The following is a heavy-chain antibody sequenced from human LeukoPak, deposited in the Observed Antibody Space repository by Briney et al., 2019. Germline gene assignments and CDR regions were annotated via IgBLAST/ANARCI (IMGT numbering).Heavy chain of an antibody. CDR3: ARVPLAAADHYFDY. CDR2: ISSSSSYI. J-gene: IGHJ4*02. V-gene: IGHV3-21*01. D-gene: IGHD6-13*01. Sequence: SGGSLRLSCAASGFTFSSYSMNWVRQAPGKGLEWVSSISSSSSYIYYADSVKGRFTISRDNAKNSLYLQINSLRAEDTAVYYCARVPLAAADHYFDYWGQGTLVTVSS. CDR1: GFTFSSYS.